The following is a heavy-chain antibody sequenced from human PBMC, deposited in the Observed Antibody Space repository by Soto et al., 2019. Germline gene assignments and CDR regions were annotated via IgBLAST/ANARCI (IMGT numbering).Heavy chain of an antibody. V-gene: IGHV1-2*04. J-gene: IGHJ6*02. CDR1: GYTFTGYY. CDR2: INPNSGGT. CDR3: ARGTVTGIAESNYYYYGMDV. Sequence: ASVKVSCKASGYTFTGYYMHWVRQAPGQGLEWMGWINPNSGGTNYAQKFQGWVTMTRDTSISTAYMELSRLRSDDTAVYYCARGTVTGIAESNYYYYGMDVWGQGTTVTVSS. D-gene: IGHD6-13*01.